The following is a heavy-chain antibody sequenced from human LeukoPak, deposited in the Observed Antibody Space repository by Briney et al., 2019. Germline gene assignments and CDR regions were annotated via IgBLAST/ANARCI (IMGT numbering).Heavy chain of an antibody. D-gene: IGHD6-13*01. CDR2: IIQDGSET. CDR1: GFTFSSYW. Sequence: GGSLRLSCAASGFTFSSYWMHWVRQAPGKGLEWVASIIQDGSETNYVDSVKGRFTISRDNAKSSVFLQMNSLRVEDTAVYYCARGLYSSSPQYWGQGILVTVS. V-gene: IGHV3-7*01. CDR3: ARGLYSSSPQY. J-gene: IGHJ4*02.